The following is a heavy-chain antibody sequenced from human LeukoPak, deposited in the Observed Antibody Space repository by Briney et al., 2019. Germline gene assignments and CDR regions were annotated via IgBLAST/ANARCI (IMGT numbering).Heavy chain of an antibody. V-gene: IGHV3-11*01. CDR3: AREGYYYGSGSDTPSFDY. CDR1: GFTFSDYY. CDR2: ISSSGSTI. D-gene: IGHD3-10*01. J-gene: IGHJ4*02. Sequence: GGSLRLSCAASGFTFSDYYMSWIRQAPGKGLEWVSYISSSGSTIYYADSVKGRFTISRDNAKNSLYLQMNSLRAEDTAVYCCAREGYYYGSGSDTPSFDYWGQGTLVTVSS.